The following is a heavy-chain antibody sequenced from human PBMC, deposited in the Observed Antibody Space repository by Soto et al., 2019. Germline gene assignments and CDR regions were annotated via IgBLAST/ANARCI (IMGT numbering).Heavy chain of an antibody. V-gene: IGHV3-21*01. Sequence: EVQLVESGGGLVVPGGSLSLSCVASGFTFSSYHMSWVRQAPGKGLEWVSSINPSSSHIYYADSVRGRFAISRDHSKKSLHFQKNSLRTADATVYYCWRRYLGSGGCDLLRDAVDVWGQGTLVTVSS. J-gene: IGHJ3*01. CDR1: GFTFSSYH. CDR3: WRRYLGSGGCDLLRDAVDV. CDR2: INPSSSHI. D-gene: IGHD1-26*01.